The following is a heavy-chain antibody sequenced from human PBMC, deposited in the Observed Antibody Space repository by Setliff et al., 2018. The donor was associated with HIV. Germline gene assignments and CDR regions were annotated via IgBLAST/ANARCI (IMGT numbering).Heavy chain of an antibody. V-gene: IGHV3-23*01. CDR2: IITNGGTT. CDR3: ARDLTLYKL. Sequence: GGSLRLSCAASGFSFNTYAMTWVRQAPGKGLEWVSSIITNGGTTFYSDSVKGRFTISRDDSNNILYLQMNSLRADDTALYYCARDLTLYKLWGQGTLVTVSS. J-gene: IGHJ4*02. D-gene: IGHD1-1*01. CDR1: GFSFNTYA.